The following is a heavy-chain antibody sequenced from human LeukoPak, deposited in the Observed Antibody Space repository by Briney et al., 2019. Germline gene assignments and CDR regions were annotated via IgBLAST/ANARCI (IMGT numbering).Heavy chain of an antibody. J-gene: IGHJ4*01. CDR3: AGWFGELLSLFTY. V-gene: IGHV4-39*07. CDR1: GGSFSSSSYY. CDR2: MYYSGST. Sequence: KPSETLSLTCTVSGGSFSSSSYYWGWIRQPPGKGLEWIGSMYYSGSTYYNASLRSRVTISVDTSKNQISLKLSSVTAADTAVYYCAGWFGELLSLFTYWGHGTLATVSS. D-gene: IGHD3-10*01.